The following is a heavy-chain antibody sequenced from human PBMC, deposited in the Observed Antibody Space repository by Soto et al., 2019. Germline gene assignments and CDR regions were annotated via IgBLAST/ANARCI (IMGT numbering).Heavy chain of an antibody. V-gene: IGHV3-74*01. CDR3: ARESPAVTVENAFDI. CDR2: INSDGSST. Sequence: VGSLRLSCAASGFTFSSYWMHWVRQAPGKGLVWVSRINSDGSSTTYADSVKGRFTVSRDNAKNTLYVQMNSLRAEDTAVYYCARESPAVTVENAFDIWGQGTMVTVSS. CDR1: GFTFSSYW. J-gene: IGHJ3*02. D-gene: IGHD4-17*01.